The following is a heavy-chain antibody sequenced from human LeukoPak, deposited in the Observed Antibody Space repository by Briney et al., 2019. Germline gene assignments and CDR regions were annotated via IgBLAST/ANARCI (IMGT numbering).Heavy chain of an antibody. V-gene: IGHV3-7*01. CDR2: IKQDGSEK. J-gene: IGHJ4*02. D-gene: IGHD3-22*01. Sequence: SGGSLRLSCAASGFTFSSYWMSWVRQAPGKGLEWVANIKQDGSEKYYVDSVKGRFTISRDNAKNSLYLQMNSLRAEDTAVYYCARDNYYDSPRGYFDYWGQGTLVTVSS. CDR1: GFTFSSYW. CDR3: ARDNYYDSPRGYFDY.